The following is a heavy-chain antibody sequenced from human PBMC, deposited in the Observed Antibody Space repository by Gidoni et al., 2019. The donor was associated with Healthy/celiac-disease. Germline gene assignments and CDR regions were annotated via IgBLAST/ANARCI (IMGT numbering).Heavy chain of an antibody. J-gene: IGHJ5*02. CDR2: IYYSGST. V-gene: IGHV4-39*01. D-gene: IGHD6-13*01. CDR3: ARQKGSSWYPHNWFDP. Sequence: QLQLQESGPGLVKPSETLSLPCTVSGGSISSSRYYWGWIRQPPGKGLEWIGSIYYSGSTYYNPSLKSRVTISVDTSKNQFSLKLSAVTAADTAVYYCARQKGSSWYPHNWFDPWGQGTLVTVSS. CDR1: GGSISSSRYY.